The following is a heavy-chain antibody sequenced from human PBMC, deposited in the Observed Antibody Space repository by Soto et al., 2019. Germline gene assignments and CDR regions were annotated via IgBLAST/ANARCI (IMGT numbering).Heavy chain of an antibody. CDR3: ARALQPDYYYYYYMDV. J-gene: IGHJ6*03. V-gene: IGHV4-31*03. Sequence: SETLSLTCTVSGGSISSGGSFWTWIRQHPEKGLEWFGYIYHSGITHYNPSLKSRVTITIDTSKNQFSLNLSSATAADTAVYYCARALQPDYYYYYYMDVWGKGTTVTVSS. CDR2: IYHSGIT. D-gene: IGHD6-13*01. CDR1: GGSISSGGSF.